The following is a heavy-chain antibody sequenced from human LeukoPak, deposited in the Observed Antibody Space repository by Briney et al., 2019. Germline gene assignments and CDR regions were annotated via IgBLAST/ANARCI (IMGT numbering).Heavy chain of an antibody. D-gene: IGHD1-14*01. CDR3: AESPKKSETGYFDY. CDR1: GGSFSTYY. V-gene: IGHV4-34*01. Sequence: PSETLSLTCAVYGGSFSTYYWSWIRQSPGKGLEWIAEINHRGDTNYNPSVKSRVTISVDTSKNQFSLKVSSLTAADTAVYYCAESPKKSETGYFDYWGQGTLVTVSS. CDR2: INHRGDT. J-gene: IGHJ4*03.